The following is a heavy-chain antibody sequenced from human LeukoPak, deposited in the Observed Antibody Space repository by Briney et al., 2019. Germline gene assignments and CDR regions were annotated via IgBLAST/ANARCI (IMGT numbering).Heavy chain of an antibody. CDR2: ISAYNGNT. CDR1: GYTFTSYG. J-gene: IGHJ5*02. D-gene: IGHD3-10*01. Sequence: ASVKVSCKASGYTFTSYGISWVRQAPGQGLEWMGWISAYNGNTNYAQKLQGRVTMTTDTSTSTAYMELRSLRSDDTAVYYWARHVRGGSGHTLRFDPWGQGTLVTVSS. CDR3: ARHVRGGSGHTLRFDP. V-gene: IGHV1-18*01.